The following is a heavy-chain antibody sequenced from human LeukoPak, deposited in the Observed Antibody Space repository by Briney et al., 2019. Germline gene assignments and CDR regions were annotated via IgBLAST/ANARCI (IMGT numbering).Heavy chain of an antibody. CDR3: ARGESGSYYYYMDV. J-gene: IGHJ6*03. CDR1: GYTFTGYY. V-gene: IGHV1-2*02. Sequence: ASVKVSCKASGYTFTGYYIYWVRQAPGQGLEWMGGINPNSGGTDYAQKFQGRVTMTRDTSIGIAYMELSRLRSDDTAVYYCARGESGSYYYYMDVWGKGTTVTVSS. D-gene: IGHD3-10*01. CDR2: INPNSGGT.